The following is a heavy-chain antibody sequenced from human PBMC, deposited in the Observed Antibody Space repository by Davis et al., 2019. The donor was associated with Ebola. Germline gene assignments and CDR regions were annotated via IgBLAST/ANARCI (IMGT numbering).Heavy chain of an antibody. D-gene: IGHD3-22*01. J-gene: IGHJ4*02. CDR2: MSTNGVTT. CDR1: GFVFSSYA. V-gene: IGHV3-64*02. Sequence: GESLKISCAASGFVFSSYAMSWIRQAPGKGLEHVSGMSTNGVTTYYADSVKGRFTISRDIFKNTLYLQMNSLKPEDTALYYCARSMTFHYESSVDYWGQGTLVTVSS. CDR3: ARSMTFHYESSVDY.